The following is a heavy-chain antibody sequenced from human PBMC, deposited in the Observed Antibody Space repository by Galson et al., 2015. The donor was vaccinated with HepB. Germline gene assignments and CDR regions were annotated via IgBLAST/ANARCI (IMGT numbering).Heavy chain of an antibody. V-gene: IGHV3-7*03. CDR2: IKLDASET. Sequence: SLRLSCAGSGLTFGDYWMSWVRQAPGKGLEWVADIKLDASETSYVDSVKGRFTISRDDAKNSLFLQMNYLRVEDTAVYYCAMARSGWFNFWGLGTLVTVSS. J-gene: IGHJ5*01. CDR1: GLTFGDYW. CDR3: AMARSGWFNF. D-gene: IGHD1-26*01.